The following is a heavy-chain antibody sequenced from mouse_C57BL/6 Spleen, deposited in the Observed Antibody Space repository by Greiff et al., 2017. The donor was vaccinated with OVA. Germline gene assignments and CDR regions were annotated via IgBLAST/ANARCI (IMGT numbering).Heavy chain of an antibody. J-gene: IGHJ4*01. CDR3: ARVDSNYGGYAMDY. D-gene: IGHD2-5*01. V-gene: IGHV5-4*03. Sequence: EVKVVESGGGLVKPGGSLKLSCAASGFTFSSYAMSWVRQTPEKRLEWVATISDGGSYTYYPDNVKGRFTISRDNAKNNLYLQMSHLKSEDTAMYYCARVDSNYGGYAMDYWGQGTSVTVSS. CDR2: ISDGGSYT. CDR1: GFTFSSYA.